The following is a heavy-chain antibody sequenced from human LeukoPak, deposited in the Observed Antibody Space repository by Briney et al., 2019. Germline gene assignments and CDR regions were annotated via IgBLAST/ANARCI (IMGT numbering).Heavy chain of an antibody. D-gene: IGHD3-10*01. V-gene: IGHV4-34*01. CDR1: GGSFSDYY. CDR3: ARGSAHFDY. Sequence: SETLSLTCAVNGGSFSDYYWSWIRQPPGKGLEWIGEINHSGSTNYNPSLKSRVTISVDTSKNQFSLKLSSVTAADTAVFYCARGSAHFDYWGQGTLVPVSS. J-gene: IGHJ4*02. CDR2: INHSGST.